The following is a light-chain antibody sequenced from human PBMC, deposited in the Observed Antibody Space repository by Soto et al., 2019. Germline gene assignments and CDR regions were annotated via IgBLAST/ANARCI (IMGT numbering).Light chain of an antibody. CDR1: QSVSSY. J-gene: IGKJ5*01. Sequence: EIVLTQSPDTLSLSPGERATLSCRASQSVSSYLAWYQQKPGQAPRLLMFGASSGATGIPDRFSGSGSGTDFTLTIYRLEPEDFAVYYCQQSGYSPITFGQGTRLEIK. CDR2: GAS. CDR3: QQSGYSPIT. V-gene: IGKV3-20*01.